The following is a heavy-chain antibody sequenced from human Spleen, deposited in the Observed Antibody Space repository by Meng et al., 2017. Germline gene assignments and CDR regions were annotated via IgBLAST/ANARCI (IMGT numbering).Heavy chain of an antibody. J-gene: IGHJ5*02. CDR1: GGSFSGYY. Sequence: QVQLRQWGAGLLKPSATLSLTCAVYGGSFSGYYWSWIRQPPGKGLEWIGEINHSGSTNYNPSLKSRVTISVDTSKNQFSLKLTSVTAADTAIYYCARDGPTVTTSPWFDPWGQGTLVTVSS. V-gene: IGHV4-34*01. CDR2: INHSGST. CDR3: ARDGPTVTTSPWFDP. D-gene: IGHD4-17*01.